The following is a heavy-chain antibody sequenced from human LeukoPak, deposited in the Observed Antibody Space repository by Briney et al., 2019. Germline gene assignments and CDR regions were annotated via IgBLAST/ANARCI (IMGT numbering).Heavy chain of an antibody. CDR3: ARDGDYYDSSGYQNY. V-gene: IGHV1-18*01. Sequence: GASVKVSCKASGYTFTSYGISWVRQAPGQGLEWMGWISAYNGNTNYAQKLQGRVTMTTDTSTSTAYMELRGLRSDDTAVYYCARDGDYYDSSGYQNYWGQGTLVTVSS. CDR2: ISAYNGNT. D-gene: IGHD3-22*01. CDR1: GYTFTSYG. J-gene: IGHJ4*02.